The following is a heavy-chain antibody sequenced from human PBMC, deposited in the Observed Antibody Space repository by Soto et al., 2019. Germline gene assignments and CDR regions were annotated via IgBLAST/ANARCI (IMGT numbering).Heavy chain of an antibody. CDR2: ISYDGSNK. J-gene: IGHJ6*02. Sequence: GGSLRLSCAASGFTFSGYAMHWVRQAPGKGLEWVTVISYDGSNKYYADSVKGRFTISRDNSKNTLYLQMNSLRAEDTAVYYCAKDRVGATRGRNYYYYYSGMDVWGQGTTVTVSS. V-gene: IGHV3-30*18. CDR1: GFTFSGYA. CDR3: AKDRVGATRGRNYYYYYSGMDV. D-gene: IGHD1-26*01.